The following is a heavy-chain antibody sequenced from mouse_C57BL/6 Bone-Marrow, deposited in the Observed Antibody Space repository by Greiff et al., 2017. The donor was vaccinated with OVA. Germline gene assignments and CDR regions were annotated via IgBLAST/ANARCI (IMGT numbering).Heavy chain of an antibody. Sequence: QVQLQQSGAELVRPGTSVKVSCKASGYAFTNYLIEWVKQRPGQGLEWIGVINPGSGGTNYNEKFKGKATLTADKSSSTAYMPLSSRRSEDAAVDFCARGGGDWYFDVWGTGTTVTVSS. CDR3: ARGGGDWYFDV. CDR2: INPGSGGT. J-gene: IGHJ1*03. V-gene: IGHV1-54*01. CDR1: GYAFTNYL.